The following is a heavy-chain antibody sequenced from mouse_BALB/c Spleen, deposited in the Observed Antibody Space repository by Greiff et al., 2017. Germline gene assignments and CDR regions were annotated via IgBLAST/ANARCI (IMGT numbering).Heavy chain of an antibody. CDR2: IWAGGST. J-gene: IGHJ2*01. D-gene: IGHD2-3*01. CDR3: ARDRDGYYPYYFDY. CDR1: GFSLTSYG. V-gene: IGHV2-9*02. Sequence: VQLKESGPGLVAPSQSLSITCTVSGFSLTSYGVHWVRQPPGKGLEWLGVIWAGGSTNYNSALMSRLSISKDNSKSQVFLKMNSLQTDDTAMYYCARDRDGYYPYYFDYWGQGTTLTVSS.